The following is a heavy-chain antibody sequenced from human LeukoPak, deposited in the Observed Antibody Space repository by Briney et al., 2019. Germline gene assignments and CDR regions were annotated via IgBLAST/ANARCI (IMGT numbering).Heavy chain of an antibody. CDR2: ISPGGPT. CDR1: GFPSSSHG. D-gene: IGHD5-12*01. CDR3: AKDGAWLRFDD. Sequence: GGSLRLSCAGSGFPSSSHGMNWVRQAPGKGLEWVSGISPGGPTYYADSVKGRFTISRDDSKNTLYLQMRNLRADDTAVYYCAKDGAWLRFDDWGQGILVTVSS. V-gene: IGHV3-23*01. J-gene: IGHJ4*02.